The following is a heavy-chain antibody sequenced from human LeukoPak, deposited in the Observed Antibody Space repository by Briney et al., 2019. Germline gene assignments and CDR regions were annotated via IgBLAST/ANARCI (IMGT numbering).Heavy chain of an antibody. D-gene: IGHD2-2*01. CDR3: ARSTVVPAAIRSLTSGGFDY. CDR2: IYTSGST. J-gene: IGHJ4*02. CDR1: GGSISSGSYY. V-gene: IGHV4-61*02. Sequence: SETLSLTCTVSGGSISSGSYYWSWIRQPAGKGLEWIGRIYTSGSTNYNPSLKSRVTISVDTSKNQFSLKLSSVTAADTAVYYCARSTVVPAAIRSLTSGGFDYRGQGTLVTVSS.